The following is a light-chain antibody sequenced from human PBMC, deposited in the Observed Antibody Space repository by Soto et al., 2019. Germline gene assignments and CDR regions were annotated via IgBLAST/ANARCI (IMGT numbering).Light chain of an antibody. CDR1: SSDVGNYNY. J-gene: IGLJ1*01. V-gene: IGLV2-14*01. CDR2: DVS. CDR3: SSYTSSSTYV. Sequence: QPALTQPASVSGSPGQSITISCTGTSSDVGNYNYVSWYQQHPGKAPKLMIYDVSNRPSGVSNRFSGSKSGNTASLTISGLQVEDETDYYCSSYTSSSTYVFGTGTKVTVL.